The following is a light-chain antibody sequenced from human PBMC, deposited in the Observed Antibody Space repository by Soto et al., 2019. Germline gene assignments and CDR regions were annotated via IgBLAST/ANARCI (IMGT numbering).Light chain of an antibody. Sequence: DVVMTQSPLSLPVTLGQPASISCRSSQSLVHSDGNTFLTWFQQRPGHSPRRLISKVSNRDSGVPDRFSGSGSGTDFTLKISRVEAEDLAVYYCMQGTHWPRTFGQGTKVEV. CDR3: MQGTHWPRT. J-gene: IGKJ1*01. V-gene: IGKV2-30*02. CDR1: QSLVHSDGNTF. CDR2: KVS.